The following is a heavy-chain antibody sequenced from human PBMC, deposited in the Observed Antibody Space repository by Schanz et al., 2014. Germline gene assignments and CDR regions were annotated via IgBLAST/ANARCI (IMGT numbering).Heavy chain of an antibody. D-gene: IGHD3-16*01. Sequence: QVQLVESGGGVVQPGTSLRLSCAASGFTFRGHAMHWVCQAPGQGLEKEAVTSTDGTKTYYAASVRGRFTISRDNSKNTVYLQMNSLRSEDTAVYYCTRDRGALINHNDALDLWGQGTMVSVSS. J-gene: IGHJ3*01. CDR3: TRDRGALINHNDALDL. V-gene: IGHV3-30*04. CDR1: GFTFRGHA. CDR2: TSTDGTKT.